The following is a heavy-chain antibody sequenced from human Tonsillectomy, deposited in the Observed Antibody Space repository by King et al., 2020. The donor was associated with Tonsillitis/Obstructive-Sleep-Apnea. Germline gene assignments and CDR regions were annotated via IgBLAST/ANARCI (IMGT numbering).Heavy chain of an antibody. V-gene: IGHV3-53*01. CDR3: AREGFGGGPFDY. D-gene: IGHD3-16*01. Sequence: VQLVESGGGLIQPGGSLRLFCAASGFTVKSNYMSWVRQAPGKGLEWVSVIYSGGDTYYADSMKGRFTISRDNSNNTLYLQMNSLRAEDTALYYCAREGFGGGPFDYWGQGTLVTVSS. CDR2: IYSGGDT. CDR1: GFTVKSNY. J-gene: IGHJ4*02.